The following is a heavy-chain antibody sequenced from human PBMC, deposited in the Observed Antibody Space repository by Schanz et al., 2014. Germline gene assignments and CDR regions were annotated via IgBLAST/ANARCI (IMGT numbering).Heavy chain of an antibody. CDR3: ARGNTIFGVVILGWLDP. V-gene: IGHV1-69*04. J-gene: IGHJ5*02. CDR1: GDTLSSYV. D-gene: IGHD3-3*01. Sequence: QVQLVQSGAEVKKPGSSVTVSCKASGDTLSSYVISWVRQAPGQGLEWMGRIIPNLGSANYAQKFQGRVTITADKSTSTGYMELSSLRSEDTAIYYCARGNTIFGVVILGWLDPWGQGTLVTVSS. CDR2: IIPNLGSA.